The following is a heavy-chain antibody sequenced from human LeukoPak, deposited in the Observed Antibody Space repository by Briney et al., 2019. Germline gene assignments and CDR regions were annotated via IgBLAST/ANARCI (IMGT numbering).Heavy chain of an antibody. CDR1: GYSISSGYY. J-gene: IGHJ4*02. V-gene: IGHV4-38-2*01. CDR2: IYHSGST. Sequence: SETLSLTCAGSGYSISSGYYWGWIRQPPGKGLEWIGSIYHSGSTYYNPSLKSRVTISVDTSKNQFSLKLSSVTAADTAVYYCARAGLSMVRGVIIDYWGQGTLVTVSS. CDR3: ARAGLSMVRGVIIDY. D-gene: IGHD3-10*01.